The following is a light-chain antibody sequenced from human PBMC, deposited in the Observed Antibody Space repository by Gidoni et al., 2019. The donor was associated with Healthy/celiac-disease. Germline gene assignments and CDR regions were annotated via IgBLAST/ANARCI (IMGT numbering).Light chain of an antibody. Sequence: EIVLTQSPGTLSLSPGERATLSCRASQSVSSSYLAWYQQKPGQAPRLLIYGASSRATGIPDRFSGSGSGTDFTLTISRLEPEDFAVCYCQQYGSSPGTFXQXTKVEIK. CDR3: QQYGSSPGT. CDR2: GAS. J-gene: IGKJ1*01. CDR1: QSVSSSY. V-gene: IGKV3-20*01.